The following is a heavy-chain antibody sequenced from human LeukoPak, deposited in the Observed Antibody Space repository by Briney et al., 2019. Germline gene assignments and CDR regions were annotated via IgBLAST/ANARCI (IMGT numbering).Heavy chain of an antibody. CDR1: GGSISSYY. CDR3: ASCDSSSSRTFDH. V-gene: IGHV4-59*08. D-gene: IGHD6-6*01. Sequence: SETLSLTCTVSGGSISSYYWTWIRQPPGKGLEWIGYIYYSGSTNYNPSLKSRVTISVDTSKNQFSLNLRSVTAADTAVYYCASCDSSSSRTFDHWGHGTLVTVSS. CDR2: IYYSGST. J-gene: IGHJ4*01.